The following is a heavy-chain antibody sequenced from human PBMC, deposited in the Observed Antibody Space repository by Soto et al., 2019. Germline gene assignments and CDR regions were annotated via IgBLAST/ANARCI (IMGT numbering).Heavy chain of an antibody. CDR1: GFTFTSSA. CDR2: IVVGSGNT. CDR3: AADITNVLLYDY. V-gene: IGHV1-58*01. D-gene: IGHD3-10*01. J-gene: IGHJ4*02. Sequence: ASVKVSCKASGFTFTSSAVQWVRQARGQRLEWIGWIVVGSGNTNYAQKFQERVTITRDMSTSTAYMELSSLRSEDTAVYYCAADITNVLLYDYWGQGTLVTVSS.